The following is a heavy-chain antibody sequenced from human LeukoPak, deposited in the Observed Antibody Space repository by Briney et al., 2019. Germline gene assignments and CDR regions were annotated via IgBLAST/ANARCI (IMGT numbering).Heavy chain of an antibody. Sequence: PSETLSLTCAVSGYSISSGYYWGWIRQPPGKGLEWIGSSYHSGSTYYNPSLKSRVTISVDTSKNQFSLKLSSVTAADTAVYYCARQGDFHYYDSSGYYPNRYWGQGTLVTVSS. J-gene: IGHJ4*02. CDR1: GYSISSGYY. CDR2: SYHSGST. D-gene: IGHD3-22*01. CDR3: ARQGDFHYYDSSGYYPNRY. V-gene: IGHV4-38-2*01.